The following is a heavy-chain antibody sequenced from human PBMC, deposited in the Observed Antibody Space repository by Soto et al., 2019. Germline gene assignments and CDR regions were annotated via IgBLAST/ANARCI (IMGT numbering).Heavy chain of an antibody. V-gene: IGHV3-30*18. CDR3: EKEWTEHNSKWYFRH. J-gene: IGHJ1*01. D-gene: IGHD4-4*01. CDR2: ISYDGSTA. Sequence: QVQLVESGGGVVQPGGSLTLSCTTSGFTFRNYGMHWVRQAPGKGLEWAAVISYDGSTAHYADSVRGRFTIYRDNSKNTMVLQMNSLRAEDTAVYYCEKEWTEHNSKWYFRHWGQGTLVTVSS. CDR1: GFTFRNYG.